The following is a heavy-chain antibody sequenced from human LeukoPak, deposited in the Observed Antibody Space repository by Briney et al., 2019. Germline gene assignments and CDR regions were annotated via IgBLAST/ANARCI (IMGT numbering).Heavy chain of an antibody. Sequence: PSETLSLTCTVSGGSLSSYYWSWIRQPAGKGLEWIGRIYTSGSTNYNPSLKSRVTMSVDTSKNQFSLKLSSVTAADTAVYYCARDLSMSGEGFFDLWGPGTLVSVSS. J-gene: IGHJ2*01. V-gene: IGHV4-4*07. CDR2: IYTSGST. D-gene: IGHD3-10*02. CDR1: GGSLSSYY. CDR3: ARDLSMSGEGFFDL.